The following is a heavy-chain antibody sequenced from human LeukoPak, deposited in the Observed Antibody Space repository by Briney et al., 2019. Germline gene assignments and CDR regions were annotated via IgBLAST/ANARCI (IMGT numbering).Heavy chain of an antibody. CDR1: GFTFSTYW. V-gene: IGHV3-74*01. CDR3: ARGMDYYDNRGYTTDS. D-gene: IGHD3-22*01. Sequence: GWSLRLSCAASGFTFSTYWMHWVRQVPGKGLVWVSRLNSDGSSTTYADSVKGRFTISRDNAKNTLYLQMNGLRVEDTAVYFCARGMDYYDNRGYTTDSWGQGTLVTVAS. J-gene: IGHJ4*02. CDR2: LNSDGSST.